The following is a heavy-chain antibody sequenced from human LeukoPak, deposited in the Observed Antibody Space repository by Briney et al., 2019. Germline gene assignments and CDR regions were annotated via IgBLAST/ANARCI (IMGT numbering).Heavy chain of an antibody. V-gene: IGHV3-7*01. CDR3: ARDLEYSSSSPFNY. CDR2: IKQDGSEK. CDR1: GFTFSSYW. Sequence: GGSLRLSCAASGFTFSSYWMSWVRQAPGKGLEWVANIKQDGSEKYYVDSVKGRFTISRDNAKNSLYLQMNSLRAEDTAVYYCARDLEYSSSSPFNYWGQGTLVTVSS. D-gene: IGHD6-6*01. J-gene: IGHJ4*02.